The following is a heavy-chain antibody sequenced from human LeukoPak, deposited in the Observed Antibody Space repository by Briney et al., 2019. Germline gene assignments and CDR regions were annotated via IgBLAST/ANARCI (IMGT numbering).Heavy chain of an antibody. V-gene: IGHV3-23*01. CDR3: AKALIQLWVSFIDY. Sequence: PGGSLRLSCAVSGFTFNNYAMNWVRQAPGKGLEWVSSVGARGDYTYYADSVKGRFTISRDNSKNTLFLQMNSLRAEDTAVYYCAKALIQLWVSFIDYWGQGILVTVSS. CDR2: VGARGDYT. D-gene: IGHD5-18*01. J-gene: IGHJ4*02. CDR1: GFTFNNYA.